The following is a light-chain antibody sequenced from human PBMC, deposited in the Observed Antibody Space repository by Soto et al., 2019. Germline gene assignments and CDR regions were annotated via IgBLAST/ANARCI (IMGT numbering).Light chain of an antibody. CDR3: QQSNSFPLT. Sequence: DIDMTQSPSTLSASLLDIFTFTCLASQSISTWLAWYQQKPGKAPKLLIYTASRLQSGVPSRFSGSGSGTDFTLTISSLQPEDFATYYCQQSNSFPLTFGQGTKVDI. J-gene: IGKJ1*01. V-gene: IGKV1-12*01. CDR1: QSISTW. CDR2: TAS.